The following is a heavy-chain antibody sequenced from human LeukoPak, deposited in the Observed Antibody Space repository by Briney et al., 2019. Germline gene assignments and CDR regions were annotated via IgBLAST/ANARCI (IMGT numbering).Heavy chain of an antibody. Sequence: SEALSLTCTASGGSISSYYWSWIRQPPGKGLEWIGYIYYSGSTNYNPSLKSRVTISVDTSKNQFSLKLSSVTAADTAVYYCARAGVATITVDYWGQGTLVTVSS. CDR2: IYYSGST. D-gene: IGHD5-12*01. CDR1: GGSISSYY. J-gene: IGHJ4*02. CDR3: ARAGVATITVDY. V-gene: IGHV4-59*01.